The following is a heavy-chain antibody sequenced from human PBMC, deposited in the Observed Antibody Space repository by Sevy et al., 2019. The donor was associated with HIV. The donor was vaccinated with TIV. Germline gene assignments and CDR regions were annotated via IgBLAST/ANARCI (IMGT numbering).Heavy chain of an antibody. V-gene: IGHV4-34*01. Sequence: ETLSLTCAVYGGSFSGYYWSWIRQPPGKGLEWIGEINHNGSTNYNPSLKSRVTISADTSKNQFSLNLSSVTAADTAVYYGAREGYSLGMDVWGQGTTVTVSS. CDR1: GGSFSGYY. D-gene: IGHD6-13*01. CDR2: INHNGST. CDR3: AREGYSLGMDV. J-gene: IGHJ6*02.